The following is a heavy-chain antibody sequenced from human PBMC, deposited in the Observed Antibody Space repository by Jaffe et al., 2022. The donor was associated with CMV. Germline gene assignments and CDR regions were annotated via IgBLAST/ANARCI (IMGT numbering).Heavy chain of an antibody. J-gene: IGHJ1*01. CDR2: IYPGDSDT. V-gene: IGHV5-51*01. CDR1: GYSFTSYW. Sequence: EVQLVQSGAEVKKPGESLKISCKGSGYSFTSYWIGWVRQMPGKGLEWMGIIYPGDSDTRYSPSFQGQVTISADKSISTAYLQWSSLKASDTAMYYCARHGYYDSSGPEYFQHWGQGTLVTVSS. CDR3: ARHGYYDSSGPEYFQH. D-gene: IGHD3-22*01.